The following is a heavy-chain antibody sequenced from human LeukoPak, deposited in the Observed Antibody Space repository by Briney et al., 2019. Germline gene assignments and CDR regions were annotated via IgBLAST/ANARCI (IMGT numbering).Heavy chain of an antibody. CDR3: ATDGARTIFGVVMSLDYYYYGMDV. V-gene: IGHV3-23*01. CDR1: GFTFSSYA. CDR2: ISGSGGST. Sequence: GGSLRLSCAASGFTFSSYAMSWVRQAPGKGLEWVSAISGSGGSTYYADSVKGRFTISRDNSKNTLYLQMNSLRAEDTAVYYCATDGARTIFGVVMSLDYYYYGMDVWGQGTTVTVSS. J-gene: IGHJ6*02. D-gene: IGHD3-3*01.